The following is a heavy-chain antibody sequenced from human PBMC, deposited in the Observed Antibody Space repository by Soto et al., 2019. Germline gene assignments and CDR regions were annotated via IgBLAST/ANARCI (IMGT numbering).Heavy chain of an antibody. Sequence: PSETLSLTCTVSGGSISSGGYYWSWIRQHPGKGLEWLGYIYYSGSTYYNPSLKSRVTISVDTSKNQFSLKLSSVTAADTAVYYCASYSSSWGFDYWGQGTLVTVSS. CDR3: ASYSSSWGFDY. J-gene: IGHJ4*02. CDR2: IYYSGST. CDR1: GGSISSGGYY. V-gene: IGHV4-31*03. D-gene: IGHD6-13*01.